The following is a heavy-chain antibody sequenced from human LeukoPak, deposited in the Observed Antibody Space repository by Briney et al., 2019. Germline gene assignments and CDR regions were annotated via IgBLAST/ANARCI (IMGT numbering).Heavy chain of an antibody. V-gene: IGHV1-3*01. J-gene: IGHJ5*02. CDR2: INAGNGNT. D-gene: IGHD3-9*01. CDR1: GYTFTNYA. CDR3: AASRNDILTAYYPAERWFDP. Sequence: AASVKVSCKASGYTFTNYAIHWVRQAPGQRLEWMGWINAGNGNTKYSQNFQGRVTITRDTSASTAYMVLSSLRYEDTAVYYCAASRNDILTAYYPAERWFDPWGQGTLVTVSS.